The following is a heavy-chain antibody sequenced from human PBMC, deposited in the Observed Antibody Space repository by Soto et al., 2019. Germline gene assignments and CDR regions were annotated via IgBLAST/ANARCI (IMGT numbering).Heavy chain of an antibody. CDR3: ARNLFSPSGNYFDY. CDR1: SGSIMSYC. Sequence: SETLSLTCTVSSGSIMSYCWSWIRQPPGKELEWLGYIYHSGTTNYNPSLKSRVTISVDTSKNQFSLKLTSVTAADTAVYYCARNLFSPSGNYFDYWGQGALVTVSS. V-gene: IGHV4-59*01. CDR2: IYHSGTT. J-gene: IGHJ4*02. D-gene: IGHD1-26*01.